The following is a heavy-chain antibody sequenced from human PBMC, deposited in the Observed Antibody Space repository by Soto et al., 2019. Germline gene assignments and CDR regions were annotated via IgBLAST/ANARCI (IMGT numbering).Heavy chain of an antibody. D-gene: IGHD6-6*01. CDR1: GYSFTSYW. CDR3: ARHLTPYSSSSMAY. CDR2: IFPGDSDT. J-gene: IGHJ4*02. V-gene: IGHV5-51*01. Sequence: EVQLVQSGAEVKKPGESLKISCKASGYSFTSYWIAWVRQMPGKGLEWMGIIFPGDSDTRYSPSFQGQVTISADNSISTAYLQCSGLKASDTAMYYCARHLTPYSSSSMAYWGQGTLVTVSS.